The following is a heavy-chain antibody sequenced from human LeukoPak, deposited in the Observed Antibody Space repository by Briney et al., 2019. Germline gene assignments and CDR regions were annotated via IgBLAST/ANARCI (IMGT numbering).Heavy chain of an antibody. CDR2: IYHSGST. Sequence: SETLSLTCTVSGGSISSGGYYWSWIRQPPGKGLEWIGYIYHSGSTYYNPSLKSRVTISVDRSKNQFSLKLSSVTAADTAVYYCARDIGERGDYWGQGTLVTVSS. D-gene: IGHD1-26*01. V-gene: IGHV4-30-2*01. CDR1: GGSISSGGYY. CDR3: ARDIGERGDY. J-gene: IGHJ4*02.